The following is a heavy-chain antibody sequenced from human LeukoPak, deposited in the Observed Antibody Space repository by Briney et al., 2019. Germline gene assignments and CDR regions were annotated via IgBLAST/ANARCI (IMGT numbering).Heavy chain of an antibody. D-gene: IGHD5-12*01. CDR1: GFTFEDYA. J-gene: IGHJ6*02. CDR2: ISWSSGNI. Sequence: SLTLSCPASGFTFEDYAMHWVRQAPPEGLEGLAGISWSSGNIGYAYSVKGRFTISRDNAENSLHLQMNSLRTADTALYFCARDAWRRAFNYGMDVWGQGTTVAVSS. CDR3: ARDAWRRAFNYGMDV. V-gene: IGHV3-9*01.